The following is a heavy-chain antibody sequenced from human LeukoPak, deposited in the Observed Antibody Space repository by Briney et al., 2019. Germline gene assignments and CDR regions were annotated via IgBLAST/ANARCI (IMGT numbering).Heavy chain of an antibody. CDR2: ISGSGGST. CDR3: APSRGGQYYFDY. Sequence: GGSLRLSCAASGFTFSSYGMSWVRQAPGKGLEWVSAISGSGGSTYYADSVKGRFTISRDNSKNTLYLQMNSLRAEDTAVYYCAPSRGGQYYFDYWGQGTLVTVSS. CDR1: GFTFSSYG. V-gene: IGHV3-23*01. J-gene: IGHJ4*02. D-gene: IGHD3-10*01.